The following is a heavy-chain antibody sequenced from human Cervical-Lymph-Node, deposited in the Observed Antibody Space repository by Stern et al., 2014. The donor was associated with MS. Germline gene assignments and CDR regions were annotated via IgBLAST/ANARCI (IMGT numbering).Heavy chain of an antibody. CDR1: GFTFADYY. CDR2: ISSSGNSK. J-gene: IGHJ5*02. Sequence: VQLVESGGGLVRPGGSLRLSCAASGFTFADYYMSWIRQAPGKGLEWVSYISSSGNSKYYADSMKGRFTISRDNAKNSLYLQMDSLRVEDTAVYYCVRVDWLSGVDPWGQGTLVTVSS. CDR3: VRVDWLSGVDP. D-gene: IGHD3-9*01. V-gene: IGHV3-11*01.